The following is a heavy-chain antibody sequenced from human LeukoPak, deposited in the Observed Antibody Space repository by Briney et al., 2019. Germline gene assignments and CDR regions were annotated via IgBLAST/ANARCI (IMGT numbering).Heavy chain of an antibody. CDR3: ARGVSYEDS. D-gene: IGHD3-10*01. CDR1: GFTFRSYS. J-gene: IGHJ4*02. V-gene: IGHV3-21*01. Sequence: PGGSLRLSCAASGFTFRSYSMNWVRQTPGRGLEWVSSISSGSRDIHHADSVKGRFTISRDDANNSLYLQMNSLRAEDTAIYYCARGVSYEDSWGQGTLVTVSS. CDR2: ISSGSRDI.